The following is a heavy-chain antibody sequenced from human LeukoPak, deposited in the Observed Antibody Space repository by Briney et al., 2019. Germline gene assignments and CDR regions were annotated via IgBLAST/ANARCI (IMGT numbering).Heavy chain of an antibody. V-gene: IGHV3-30*02. CDR3: AKDMTSGYCSGGSCYPYHDY. D-gene: IGHD2-15*01. J-gene: IGHJ4*02. CDR1: GFTFSSYG. CDR2: IRYDGSNK. Sequence: GGSLRLSCAASGFTFSSYGMHWVRQAPGKGLEWVAFIRYDGSNKYYADSVKGRFTISRDNSKNTLYLQMNSLRAEDTAVYYCAKDMTSGYCSGGSCYPYHDYWGQGTLVTVSS.